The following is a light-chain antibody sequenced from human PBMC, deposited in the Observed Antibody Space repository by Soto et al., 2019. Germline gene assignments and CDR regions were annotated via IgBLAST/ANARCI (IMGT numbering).Light chain of an antibody. Sequence: EIVLTQSPGTLSLSPGERATLSCRASQSISSTFLAWYQQKPGQAPRLLISRTSSRATGIPDRFSGSGSGTDFTLTIHRLEPEDFAVYYCQQYNSYSYTFGQGTKLEIK. CDR2: RTS. V-gene: IGKV3-20*01. CDR3: QQYNSYSYT. CDR1: QSISSTF. J-gene: IGKJ2*01.